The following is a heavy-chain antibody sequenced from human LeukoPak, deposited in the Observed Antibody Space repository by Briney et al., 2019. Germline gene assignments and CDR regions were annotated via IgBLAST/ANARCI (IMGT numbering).Heavy chain of an antibody. J-gene: IGHJ4*02. D-gene: IGHD3-9*01. CDR3: ARDNDWAFDY. V-gene: IGHV3-48*02. CDR2: INHNGETI. Sequence: GRSLRLSCAASGFTFSSYAMHWVRQAPGKGLEWVSYINHNGETIYYPDFVKGRFTISRDNAKNSLYLQMNSLRDEDTAVYYCARDNDWAFDYWGQGTLVTVSS. CDR1: GFTFSSYA.